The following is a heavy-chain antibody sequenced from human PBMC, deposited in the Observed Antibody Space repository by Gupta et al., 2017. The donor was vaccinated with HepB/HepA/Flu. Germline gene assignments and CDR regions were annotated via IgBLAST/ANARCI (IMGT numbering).Heavy chain of an antibody. CDR1: GFTFSIYA. D-gene: IGHD3-22*01. CDR3: ARGPYSTGNYYELDY. J-gene: IGHJ4*02. Sequence: QVQLVESGGGVVQPGRSLRLSCTASGFTFSIYAMHWVRQAQGKGLEWVAVISYDGRNKYFADSVKGRLTISKDDSKNTLYLQMNSLRADDTAVYYCARGPYSTGNYYELDYWGQGTHGHRLL. CDR2: ISYDGRNK. V-gene: IGHV3-30*04.